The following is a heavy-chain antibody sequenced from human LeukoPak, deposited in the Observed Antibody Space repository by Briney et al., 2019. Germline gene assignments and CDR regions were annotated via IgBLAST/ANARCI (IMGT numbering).Heavy chain of an antibody. Sequence: GGSLRLSCAASGFTFSRYSMNWVRQAPGKGLEWVSSISSSSNYIFYEDSVKGRFTISRDNAKNSLYLQMNSLRAEDTAVYYCARYQSGYYYMDVWGKGTTVTVSS. CDR3: ARYQSGYYYMDV. CDR1: GFTFSRYS. J-gene: IGHJ6*03. CDR2: ISSSSNYI. V-gene: IGHV3-21*01.